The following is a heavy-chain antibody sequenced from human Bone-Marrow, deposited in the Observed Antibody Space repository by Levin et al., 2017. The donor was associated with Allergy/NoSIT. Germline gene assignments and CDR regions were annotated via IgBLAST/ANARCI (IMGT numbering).Heavy chain of an antibody. Sequence: SETLSLTCAVYGGSFSGYYWSWIRQPPGKGLEWIGEINHSGSTNYNPSLKSRVTISVDTSKNQFSLKLSSVTAADTAVYYCARALGYCSSTSCYASDYWGQGTLVTVSS. V-gene: IGHV4-34*01. CDR1: GGSFSGYY. J-gene: IGHJ4*02. CDR2: INHSGST. CDR3: ARALGYCSSTSCYASDY. D-gene: IGHD2-2*01.